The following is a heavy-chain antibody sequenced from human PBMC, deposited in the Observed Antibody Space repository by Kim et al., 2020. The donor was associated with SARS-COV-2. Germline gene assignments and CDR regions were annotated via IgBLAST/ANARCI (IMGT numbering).Heavy chain of an antibody. J-gene: IGHJ6*02. V-gene: IGHV3-23*01. D-gene: IGHD6-19*01. CDR1: GFIFNNFA. Sequence: GGSLRLSCTASGFIFNNFAMSWVRQAPGKGLEWVSLIIGTGRNTYYADSVKGRFTISRDNSRNTLYLEMNSLRVQDTAAYYCAKEIVAGPNYYYYNGMDVWGRGTTVTVSS. CDR2: IIGTGRNT. CDR3: AKEIVAGPNYYYYNGMDV.